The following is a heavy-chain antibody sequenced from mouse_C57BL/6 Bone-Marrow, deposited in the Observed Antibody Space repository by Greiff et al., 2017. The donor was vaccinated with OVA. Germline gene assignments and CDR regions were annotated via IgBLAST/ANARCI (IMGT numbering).Heavy chain of an antibody. CDR3: AEHCYDEYDWCGY. CDR1: GFSLTSYG. CDR2: IWGGGGT. D-gene: IGHD2-4*01. Sequence: QVQLKESGPGLVAPSQSLSITCTVSGFSLTSYGVDWVRQPPGKGLEWLGVIWGGGGTTYNTALMSRLSISKDNSKSEVFLKMNSLQTNGTTTYYCAEHCYDEYDWCGYEGEGNLVTVSA. V-gene: IGHV2-9*01. J-gene: IGHJ3*01.